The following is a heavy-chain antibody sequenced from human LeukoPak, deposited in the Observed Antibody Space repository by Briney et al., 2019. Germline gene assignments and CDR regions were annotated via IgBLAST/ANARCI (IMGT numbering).Heavy chain of an antibody. V-gene: IGHV3-9*01. CDR1: GFTFDDYA. Sequence: GGSLRLSCAASGFTFDDYAMHWVRQAPGKGLEWVSGISWNSGTIGYADSVKGRFTISRDNGKKSLFLQMNSLRAEDTAVYYCAKETSRIGGSMASFDYWGQGTLVTVSS. J-gene: IGHJ4*02. CDR2: ISWNSGTI. CDR3: AKETSRIGGSMASFDY. D-gene: IGHD1-26*01.